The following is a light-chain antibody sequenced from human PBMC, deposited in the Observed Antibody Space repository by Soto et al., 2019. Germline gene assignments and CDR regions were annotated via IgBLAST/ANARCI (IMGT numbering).Light chain of an antibody. V-gene: IGKV3-15*01. CDR2: GAS. J-gene: IGKJ5*01. Sequence: ATLSVSQGERATLSCKPSQSVSSNLAWYQQKPGQAPRLLIYGASTRATGIPARFSGSGSGTEFTLTISSLQSEDFAVYYWHPYNTWHPSPFGQGTRLEI. CDR1: QSVSSN. CDR3: HPYNTWHPSP.